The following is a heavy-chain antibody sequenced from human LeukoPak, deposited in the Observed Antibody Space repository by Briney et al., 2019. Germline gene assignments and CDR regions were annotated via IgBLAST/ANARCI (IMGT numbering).Heavy chain of an antibody. CDR2: ISSSSSYI. CDR3: ARDRGWEPTHAFDY. V-gene: IGHV3-21*01. CDR1: GFTFSSYS. Sequence: GGSLRLSCAASGFTFSSYSMNWVRQAPGKGLEWVSSISSSSSYIYYADSVKGRFTISRDNAKNSLYLQMNSLRAEDTAVYYCARDRGWEPTHAFDYWGQGTLVTVSS. J-gene: IGHJ4*02. D-gene: IGHD1-26*01.